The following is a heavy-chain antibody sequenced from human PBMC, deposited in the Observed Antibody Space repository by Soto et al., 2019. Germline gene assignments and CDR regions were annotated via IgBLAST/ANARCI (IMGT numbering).Heavy chain of an antibody. V-gene: IGHV1-18*01. CDR3: ARVMASDAFDI. CDR2: ISAYNGNT. D-gene: IGHD5-12*01. CDR1: GYTFTSYG. J-gene: IGHJ3*02. Sequence: ASVKVSCKASGYTFTSYGISWVRQAPGQGLEWMGWISAYNGNTNYAQKLQGRVTMTTDTSTSTVYMELSSLRSEDTAVYYCARVMASDAFDIWGQGTMVTVSS.